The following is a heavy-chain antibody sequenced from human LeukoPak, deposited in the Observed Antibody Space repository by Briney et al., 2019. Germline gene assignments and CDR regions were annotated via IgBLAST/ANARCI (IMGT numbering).Heavy chain of an antibody. Sequence: GGSLRLSCAASGFTFSSCAMSWVRQAPGKGLEWVSAISGSGGSTYHADSVKDRFTISRDNSKNTLYLQMNSLRAEDTAVYYCAKGGGPYYYGSGSSYYFDYWGQGTLVTVSS. V-gene: IGHV3-23*01. CDR2: ISGSGGST. J-gene: IGHJ4*02. CDR1: GFTFSSCA. D-gene: IGHD3-10*01. CDR3: AKGGGPYYYGSGSSYYFDY.